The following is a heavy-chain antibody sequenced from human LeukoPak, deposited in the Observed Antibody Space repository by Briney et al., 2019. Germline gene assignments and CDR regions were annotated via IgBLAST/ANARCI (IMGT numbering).Heavy chain of an antibody. CDR2: ISSDGVYT. CDR3: AKVLDYCDGGTCYNSGMDS. Sequence: GGSLRLSCLASGFTFNLYSMHWVRQAPGKGLELVSVISSDGVYTYYAYSVKGRFTISRDNSKNTVYLQMSSLGADDTAVYYCAKVLDYCDGGTCYNSGMDSWGQGTLVTVSS. CDR1: GFTFNLYS. D-gene: IGHD2-15*01. V-gene: IGHV3-64D*08. J-gene: IGHJ4*02.